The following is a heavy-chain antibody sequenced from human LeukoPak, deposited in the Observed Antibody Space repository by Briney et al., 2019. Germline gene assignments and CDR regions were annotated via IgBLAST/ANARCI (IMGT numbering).Heavy chain of an antibody. CDR3: AGGSYYGSGSRPGYIEY. Sequence: PGGSLRLSCAASGFSVNNNYMNWVLQATGKGLEWVSLMDNFGYKHYADSVEGRVTISRDSSRNTVYLQLNSLRAEDTAVYYCAGGSYYGSGSRPGYIEYWGQGTLVTVSS. D-gene: IGHD3-10*01. J-gene: IGHJ4*02. CDR2: MDNFGYK. V-gene: IGHV3-53*01. CDR1: GFSVNNNY.